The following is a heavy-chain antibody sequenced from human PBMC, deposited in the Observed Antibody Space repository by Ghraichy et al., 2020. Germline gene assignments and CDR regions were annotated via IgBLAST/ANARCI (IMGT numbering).Heavy chain of an antibody. CDR1: GFSFSTYG. J-gene: IGHJ6*03. CDR3: AKAGRGYGSPSPLTYSYYMDV. Sequence: GGSLRLSCVASGFSFSTYGMHWVRQAPGTGLEWVGLISNDGSTEYYVDSLKGRFTISRDNYKNTLFLQMNSLRLDDTAMYYCAKAGRGYGSPSPLTYSYYMDVWGKGTTVTVSS. D-gene: IGHD6-6*01. V-gene: IGHV3-30*18. CDR2: ISNDGSTE.